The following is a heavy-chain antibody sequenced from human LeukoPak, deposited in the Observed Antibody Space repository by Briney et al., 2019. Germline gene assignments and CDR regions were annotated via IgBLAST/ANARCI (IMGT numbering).Heavy chain of an antibody. Sequence: GGSLRLSCAACGFTFSHYWMQWVRQGPGKGLVWVSRINSDGSRTTYADSVKGRFTISRDNAKNTLYLQMNSLRAEDTAEYYCARVWGSDAFDIWGQGTMVTVSS. J-gene: IGHJ3*02. D-gene: IGHD3-16*01. CDR1: GFTFSHYW. CDR2: INSDGSRT. CDR3: ARVWGSDAFDI. V-gene: IGHV3-74*01.